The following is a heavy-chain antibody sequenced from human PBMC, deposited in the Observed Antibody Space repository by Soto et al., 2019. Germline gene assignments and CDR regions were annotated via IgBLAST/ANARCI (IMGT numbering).Heavy chain of an antibody. Sequence: PSETLSLTCTVSGGSISSYYWSWIRQPPGKGLEWIGYIYYSGSTKYNPSLKSRVTISVDTSKNQFSLKLSSVTAADTAVYYCARGKLERRPTPFDYWGQGTLVTVSS. CDR2: IYYSGST. CDR3: ARGKLERRPTPFDY. D-gene: IGHD1-1*01. CDR1: GGSISSYY. J-gene: IGHJ4*02. V-gene: IGHV4-59*01.